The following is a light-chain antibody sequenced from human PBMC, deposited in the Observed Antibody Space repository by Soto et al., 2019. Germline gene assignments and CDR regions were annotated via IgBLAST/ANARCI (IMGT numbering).Light chain of an antibody. J-gene: IGKJ2*01. CDR1: QSVSSSY. CDR2: GAS. CDR3: QQYGSSYT. Sequence: EIVLTQSPGTLSLSPGERATLSCRASQSVSSSYLARYQQKPGQAPRLLIYGASGRATGIPDRFSGSGSGTDFTLTISGLEPEDFAVYYCQQYGSSYTFGQGTK. V-gene: IGKV3-20*01.